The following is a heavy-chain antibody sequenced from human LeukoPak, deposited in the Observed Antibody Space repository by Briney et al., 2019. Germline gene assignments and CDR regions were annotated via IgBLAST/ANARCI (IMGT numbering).Heavy chain of an antibody. V-gene: IGHV5-51*01. D-gene: IGHD2/OR15-2a*01. CDR1: GYSFTSGYSSAVYW. CDR3: VRRGYCDGTGGCHSNPFDI. J-gene: IGHJ3*02. Sequence: PGESLKISCKGSGYSFTSGYSSAVYWIGWVRQMPGKGLEWMGIVYPGDSDTRYSPSFQGQGTISVDTSISTAYLQWSSLKASDTAIYYCVRRGYCDGTGGCHSNPFDIWGQGTMVTVSS. CDR2: VYPGDSDT.